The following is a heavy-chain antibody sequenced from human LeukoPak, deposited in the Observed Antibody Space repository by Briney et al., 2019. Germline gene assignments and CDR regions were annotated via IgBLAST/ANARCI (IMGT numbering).Heavy chain of an antibody. CDR3: AKDPLPRYNWNEALDY. V-gene: IGHV3-23*01. Sequence: GGSLRLSCAASGFTFSSYAMSWVRQAPGKGLEWVSAISGSGGSTYYADSVKGRFTISRDNSKNTLYLQMNSLRAEDTAVYYCAKDPLPRYNWNEALDYWGQGTLVTVSS. J-gene: IGHJ4*02. D-gene: IGHD1-1*01. CDR2: ISGSGGST. CDR1: GFTFSSYA.